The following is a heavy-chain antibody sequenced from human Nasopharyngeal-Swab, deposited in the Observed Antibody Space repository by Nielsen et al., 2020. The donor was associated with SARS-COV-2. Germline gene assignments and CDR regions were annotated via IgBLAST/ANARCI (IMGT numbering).Heavy chain of an antibody. D-gene: IGHD3-3*01. Sequence: SEILSPTFAVHGSSSNGYYWSWFPQPPGKGMEWFGEINLSGSTNYNPSLKSGVTISVDTSKNQFSLKLSSMTAADTAVYYCARGGKYYDFWIGYAFDIWGQGTMVTVSS. CDR2: INLSGST. CDR3: ARGGKYYDFWIGYAFDI. J-gene: IGHJ3*02. CDR1: GSSSNGYY. V-gene: IGHV4-34*01.